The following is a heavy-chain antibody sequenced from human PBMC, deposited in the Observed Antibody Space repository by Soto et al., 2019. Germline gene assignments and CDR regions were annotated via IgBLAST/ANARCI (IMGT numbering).Heavy chain of an antibody. V-gene: IGHV3-30-3*01. CDR2: ISYDGSNK. Sequence: PGGSLRLSCAASGFTFSSYAMHWVRQAPGKGLEWVAVISYDGSNKYYADSVKGRFTISRDNSKNTLYLQMNSLRAEDTAVYYCASDCTNGVCSRFDPWGQGTLVNVSS. CDR1: GFTFSSYA. J-gene: IGHJ5*02. CDR3: ASDCTNGVCSRFDP. D-gene: IGHD2-8*01.